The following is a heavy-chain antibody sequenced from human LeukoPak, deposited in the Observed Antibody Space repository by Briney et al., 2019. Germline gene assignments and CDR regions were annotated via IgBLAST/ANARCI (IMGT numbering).Heavy chain of an antibody. J-gene: IGHJ6*03. Sequence: ASVKVSCKASGGTFSSYAISWVRQAPGQGLEWMGGIIPIFGTANYAQKFQGRVTITADVSTSTAYMELSSLRSEDTAVYYCARGYYGSGSYENYYYYYMDVWGKGTTVTVSS. V-gene: IGHV1-69*13. CDR2: IIPIFGTA. CDR1: GGTFSSYA. D-gene: IGHD3-10*01. CDR3: ARGYYGSGSYENYYYYYMDV.